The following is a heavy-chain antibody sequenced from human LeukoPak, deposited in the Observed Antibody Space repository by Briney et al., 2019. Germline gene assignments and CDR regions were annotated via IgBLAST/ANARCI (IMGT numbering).Heavy chain of an antibody. CDR2: IKHDGSEE. Sequence: AGGSLRLSCAASGFTFSTYSMNWVRQAPGKGLEWVANIKHDGSEEYYVDSVKGRFTISRDNAKNSLYLQMNSLRAEDTAVYYCARTLGYCSSTNCFLTFDYWGQGTLVPSP. CDR1: GFTFSTYS. CDR3: ARTLGYCSSTNCFLTFDY. D-gene: IGHD2-2*01. J-gene: IGHJ4*02. V-gene: IGHV3-7*04.